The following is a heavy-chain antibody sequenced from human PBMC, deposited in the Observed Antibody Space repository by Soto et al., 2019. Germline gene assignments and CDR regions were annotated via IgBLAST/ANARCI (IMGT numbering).Heavy chain of an antibody. J-gene: IGHJ4*02. CDR2: TSYDGSNK. Sequence: GSLKLSCAGSGVTFSSFAMSWVRQAPGKGLEWVAATSYDGSNKYYADSVKGRFIISRDNSKNTLDLLLNTLRAEDTAVYYCAGVYYGGNSVNNYWGQGTPVTVSS. CDR1: GVTFSSFA. D-gene: IGHD2-8*01. CDR3: AGVYYGGNSVNNY. V-gene: IGHV3-30-3*01.